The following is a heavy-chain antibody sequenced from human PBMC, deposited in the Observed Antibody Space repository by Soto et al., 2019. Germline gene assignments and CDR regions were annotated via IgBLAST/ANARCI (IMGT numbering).Heavy chain of an antibody. CDR2: IYSSGST. CDR3: ANVESGHETH. V-gene: IGHV4-59*01. Sequence: QVQLQESGPGLVKPSETLSLTCTVSGCSIRNYYWRWIRQPPAKGLEWIGYIYSSGSTTYNPSLKSRVTISVDTSKSQFSLKLNSVTAADTAVYYCANVESGHETHWGQGTLVTVSS. D-gene: IGHD1-1*01. CDR1: GCSIRNYY. J-gene: IGHJ4*02.